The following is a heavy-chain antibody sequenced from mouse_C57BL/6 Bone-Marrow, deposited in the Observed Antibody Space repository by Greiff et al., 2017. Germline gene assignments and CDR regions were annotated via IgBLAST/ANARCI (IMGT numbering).Heavy chain of an antibody. D-gene: IGHD2-3*01. V-gene: IGHV14-4*01. CDR1: GFNIKDDY. J-gene: IGHJ2*01. Sequence: EVQLQQSGAELVRPGASVKLSCTASGFNIKDDYMHWVKQRTEQGLEWIGWIDPENGDTEYASKFQGKATITADTSSNTAYLQLSSLTSDDTAVYYCTTLGDGYLYYFDYWGQGTTLTVSS. CDR3: TTLGDGYLYYFDY. CDR2: IDPENGDT.